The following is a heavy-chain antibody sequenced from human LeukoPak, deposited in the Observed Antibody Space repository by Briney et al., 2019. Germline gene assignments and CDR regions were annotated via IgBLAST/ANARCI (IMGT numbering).Heavy chain of an antibody. CDR1: GFTFNNYG. CDR3: GVLLYWYIDL. J-gene: IGHJ2*01. Sequence: PGGSLRLSCAASGFTFNNYGMHWVRQAPGKGLEWVAFIRYDGSNKYYADSVKGRFTISRDNSKNTLYLQMNSLRAEDTAVYYCGVLLYWYIDLWGRGTLVTVSS. V-gene: IGHV3-30*02. D-gene: IGHD4/OR15-4a*01. CDR2: IRYDGSNK.